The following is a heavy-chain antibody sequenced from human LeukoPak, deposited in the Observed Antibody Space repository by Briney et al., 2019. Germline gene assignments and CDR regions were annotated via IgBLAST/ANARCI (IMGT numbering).Heavy chain of an antibody. J-gene: IGHJ4*02. CDR2: ISSSSSYT. Sequence: GGSLRLSCAAPGFTFSDYYMSWIRQAPGKGLEWVSYISSSSSYTNYADSVKGRFTISRDNAKNSLYLQMNSLRAEDTAVYYCARGEWLVRRWGQGTLVTVSS. D-gene: IGHD6-19*01. CDR3: ARGEWLVRR. V-gene: IGHV3-11*06. CDR1: GFTFSDYY.